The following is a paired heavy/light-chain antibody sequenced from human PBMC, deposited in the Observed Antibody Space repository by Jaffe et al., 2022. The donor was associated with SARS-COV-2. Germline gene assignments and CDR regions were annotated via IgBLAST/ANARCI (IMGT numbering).Light chain of an antibody. CDR3: QQYFTYSRT. CDR1: QSISSY. Sequence: DIHMTQSPSTLSASIGDRVTITCRASQSISSYLAWYQQKPGEAPKILIYKASTLESGVPSRFSGSGSGTDFTLTISSLQPDDSATYYCQQYFTYSRTFGQGTKVEIK. V-gene: IGKV1-5*03. J-gene: IGKJ1*01. CDR2: KAS.
Heavy chain of an antibody. CDR1: GFSLSDYY. CDR2: ITNSGSTI. V-gene: IGHV3-11*01. Sequence: QVQLVQSGGGLVKPGGSLRLSCAASGFSLSDYYMSWIRQAPGKGLEWISYITNSGSTISYADSVEGRFTISRDNAKNSLYLEMNSLRDEDTAVYFCARDRGTVTGYTFFYMDVWGTGTMVTVSS. J-gene: IGHJ6*03. D-gene: IGHD4-4*01. CDR3: ARDRGTVTGYTFFYMDV.